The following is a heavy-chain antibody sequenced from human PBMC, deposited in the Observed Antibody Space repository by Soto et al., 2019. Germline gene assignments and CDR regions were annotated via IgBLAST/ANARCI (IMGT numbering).Heavy chain of an antibody. CDR3: ARDLVWNDYYYYYGRDV. D-gene: IGHD1-1*01. Sequence: GGSLRLSCAASGFTFSSYSMNWVRQAPGKGLEWVSSISSSRSYIYYADSVKGRFTISRDNAKNSLYLQMNSLRAEDAAVYYCARDLVWNDYYYYYGRDVWGHGTTVTVSS. CDR2: ISSSRSYI. CDR1: GFTFSSYS. V-gene: IGHV3-21*01. J-gene: IGHJ6*02.